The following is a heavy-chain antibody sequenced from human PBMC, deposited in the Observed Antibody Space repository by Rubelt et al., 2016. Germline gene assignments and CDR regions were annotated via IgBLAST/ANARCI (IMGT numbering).Heavy chain of an antibody. CDR3: ARDLAHYSGAGSYN. D-gene: IGHD3-10*01. J-gene: IGHJ4*02. CDR2: IIPILGIA. CDR1: GGTFSSYA. V-gene: IGHV1-69*04. Sequence: QVQLVQSGAEVKKPGSSVKVSCKASGGTFSSYAISWVRQAPGQGLEWMGRIIPILGIANYAQKFQGRVTITAEKCTSTAYMELSSLRSEDTAVYYCARDLAHYSGAGSYNWGQGTLVTVSS.